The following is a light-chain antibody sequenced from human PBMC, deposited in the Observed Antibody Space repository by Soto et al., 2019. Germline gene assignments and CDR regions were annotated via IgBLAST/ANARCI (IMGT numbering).Light chain of an antibody. CDR3: QEYYSTPRT. CDR1: QTVLYSSNNKNH. J-gene: IGKJ1*01. CDR2: WAS. V-gene: IGKV4-1*01. Sequence: DIVMTQSPDSLSVSLGERATINCKSSQTVLYSSNNKNHLAWYQQRPGQPPKLLFSWASTRESGVPDRFSASRSGTDFTLTIGCLQAEDVAVYYCQEYYSTPRTFGQGTKVEIK.